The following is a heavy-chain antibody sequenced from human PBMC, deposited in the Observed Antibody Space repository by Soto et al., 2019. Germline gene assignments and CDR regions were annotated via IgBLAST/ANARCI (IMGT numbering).Heavy chain of an antibody. Sequence: EVQLVESGGGLVQPGGSLRLSCAASGFTFSSHAMHWVRQAPGKGPEYVSTISSSGGSTYYADSVKGRFTISRDNSKNTLYLQMGSLRAEDMAVYYCARDEGDLYYYYMDVWGKGTTVTVSS. D-gene: IGHD2-21*02. CDR3: ARDEGDLYYYYMDV. J-gene: IGHJ6*03. CDR1: GFTFSSHA. V-gene: IGHV3-64*07. CDR2: ISSSGGST.